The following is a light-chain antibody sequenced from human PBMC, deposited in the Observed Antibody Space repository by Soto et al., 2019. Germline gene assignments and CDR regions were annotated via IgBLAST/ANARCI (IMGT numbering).Light chain of an antibody. CDR1: QSVSSN. Sequence: EIVLTQSPATLCLSPGERATLSCRASQSVSSNLAWYQQKPGQAPRLLIYGASTRATGIPARFSGSGSGTEFTLTISSLQSEDFAVYYCQQYNNWPYTFGQGTKVDIK. CDR3: QQYNNWPYT. J-gene: IGKJ2*01. CDR2: GAS. V-gene: IGKV3-15*01.